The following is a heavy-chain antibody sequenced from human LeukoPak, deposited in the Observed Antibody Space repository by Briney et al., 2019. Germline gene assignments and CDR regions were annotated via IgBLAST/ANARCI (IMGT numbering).Heavy chain of an antibody. CDR3: ARGPFTMVRGVISGYYYYMDV. V-gene: IGHV1-69*06. J-gene: IGHJ6*03. D-gene: IGHD3-10*01. CDR1: GGTFSSYA. Sequence: SVKVSCKASGGTFSSYAISWVRQAPGQGLEWMGGIIPIFGTANYAQKFQGRVTITADKSTSTAYMELSSLRSEDTAVYYCARGPFTMVRGVISGYYYYMDVWGKGTTVTVSS. CDR2: IIPIFGTA.